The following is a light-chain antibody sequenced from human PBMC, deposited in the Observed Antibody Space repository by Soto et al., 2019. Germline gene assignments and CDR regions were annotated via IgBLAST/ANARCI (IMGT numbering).Light chain of an antibody. Sequence: EIVMTQSPGTLSPSPGERATLSCRASESVSSNLAWYQQKPGQAPRLLIYDTSTRATGIPARFSGSGSGTEFTLTISSLQSEDFAVYYCQQYNNWPPWTFGQGTKVEIK. V-gene: IGKV3-15*01. J-gene: IGKJ1*01. CDR3: QQYNNWPPWT. CDR2: DTS. CDR1: ESVSSN.